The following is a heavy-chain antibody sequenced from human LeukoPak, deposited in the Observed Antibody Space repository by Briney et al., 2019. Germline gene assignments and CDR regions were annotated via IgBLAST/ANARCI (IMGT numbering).Heavy chain of an antibody. J-gene: IGHJ4*02. Sequence: SETLSLTCAVYGGSFSGYYWSWIRQPPGKGLEWLGYIYFSGSTDYNPSLKSRVTISVDTSKNQFSLELSSVTAADTAVYYCARHYSGSYSVLDYWGQGTLVTVSS. CDR2: IYFSGST. CDR3: ARHYSGSYSVLDY. CDR1: GGSFSGYY. V-gene: IGHV4-59*08. D-gene: IGHD1-26*01.